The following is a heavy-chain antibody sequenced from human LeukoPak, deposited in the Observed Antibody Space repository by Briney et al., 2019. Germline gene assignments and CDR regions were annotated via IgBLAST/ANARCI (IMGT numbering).Heavy chain of an antibody. V-gene: IGHV4-4*07. Sequence: SETLSLTCTVSGGSISSYYWRWIRQPAGKGLEWIGRIYTSGSANYNPSLKSRVTMSVDTSKNHFSLKLSSVTAADTAVYYCARGIGRRTFDIWGQGTMVTVSS. D-gene: IGHD1-26*01. J-gene: IGHJ3*02. CDR3: ARGIGRRTFDI. CDR2: IYTSGSA. CDR1: GGSISSYY.